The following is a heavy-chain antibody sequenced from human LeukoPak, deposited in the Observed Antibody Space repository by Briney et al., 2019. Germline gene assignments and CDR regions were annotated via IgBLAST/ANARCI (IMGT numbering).Heavy chain of an antibody. V-gene: IGHV3-48*01. CDR3: ASLYGSGPNWFDP. J-gene: IGHJ5*02. CDR2: ISSRSSTI. CDR1: GFTFSTYT. D-gene: IGHD3-10*01. Sequence: GGPLRLSCAASGFTFSTYTMNWVSQAPGKGLEWVSYISSRSSTIHYADSVKGRFTISRDNAKNSLYLQMNSLRAEDTAVYYCASLYGSGPNWFDPWGQGTLVTVSS.